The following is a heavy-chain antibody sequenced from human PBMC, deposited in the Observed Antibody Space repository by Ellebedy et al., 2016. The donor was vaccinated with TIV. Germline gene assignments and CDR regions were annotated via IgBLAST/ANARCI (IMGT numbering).Heavy chain of an antibody. D-gene: IGHD7-27*01. CDR2: IYTSGST. CDR3: ARLAVTGYYYYYGMDV. V-gene: IGHV4-59*10. Sequence: SETLSLTCAVYGGSFSGYYWSWIRQPAGKGLEWIGRIYTSGSTNYNPSLRSRVTMSVDTSKNQFSLKLSSVTAADTAVYYCARLAVTGYYYYYGMDVWGQGTTVTVSS. CDR1: GGSFSGYY. J-gene: IGHJ6*02.